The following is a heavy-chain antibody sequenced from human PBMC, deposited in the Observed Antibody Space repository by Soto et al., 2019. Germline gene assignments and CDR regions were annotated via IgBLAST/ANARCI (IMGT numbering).Heavy chain of an antibody. CDR3: ARSGRLNCSSTSCCHFDY. Sequence: GASVKVSCKASGGTFSSYAISWVRQAPGQGLEWMGGIIPIFGTANYAQKFRGRVTIAADESTSTAYMELSSLRSEDTAVYYCARSGRLNCSSTSCCHFDYWGQGTLVTVSS. V-gene: IGHV1-69*13. J-gene: IGHJ4*02. CDR2: IIPIFGTA. D-gene: IGHD2-2*01. CDR1: GGTFSSYA.